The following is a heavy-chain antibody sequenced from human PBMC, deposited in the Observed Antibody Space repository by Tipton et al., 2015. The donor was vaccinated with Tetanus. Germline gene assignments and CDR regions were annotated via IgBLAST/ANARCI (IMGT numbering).Heavy chain of an antibody. CDR2: VYSSGST. CDR3: ARDHRLSASYAGWFDP. Sequence: TLSLTCTVSGGSINPYYWSWIRQPPGKGLEWIGNVYSSGSTYYNPSLKGRVTISVDTSTTQFSLRLNSVTAADTAIYYCARDHRLSASYAGWFDPWGQGTQVTVSP. CDR1: GGSINPYY. D-gene: IGHD1-26*01. J-gene: IGHJ5*02. V-gene: IGHV4-59*01.